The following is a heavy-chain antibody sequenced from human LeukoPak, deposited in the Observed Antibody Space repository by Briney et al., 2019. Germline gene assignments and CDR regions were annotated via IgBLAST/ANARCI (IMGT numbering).Heavy chain of an antibody. V-gene: IGHV3-33*01. CDR2: IWYDGSNK. CDR3: ATGVTNVGGGY. J-gene: IGHJ4*02. CDR1: GFTFSSYG. D-gene: IGHD2-8*01. Sequence: GGSLRLSCAASGFTFSSYGMHWVRQAPGKGLEWVAVIWYDGSNKYYADSVKGRSTISRDNSKNTLYLQMNSLRAEDTAVYYCATGVTNVGGGYWGQGTLVTVSS.